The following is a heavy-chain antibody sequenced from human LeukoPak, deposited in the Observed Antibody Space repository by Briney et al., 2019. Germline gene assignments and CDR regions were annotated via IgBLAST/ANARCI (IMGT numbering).Heavy chain of an antibody. CDR2: ISGSGGNT. CDR1: GFTYSSYG. D-gene: IGHD2-15*01. Sequence: PGGSLRLSCAASGFTYSSYGMSSVRQAPGKGLKWVSLISGSGGNTYYADSVKGRFTISRDNSKNTLYLQMNSLRAEDTAVYYCAKDEVVVVDSDAFDIWGQGTMVTVSS. CDR3: AKDEVVVVDSDAFDI. J-gene: IGHJ3*02. V-gene: IGHV3-23*01.